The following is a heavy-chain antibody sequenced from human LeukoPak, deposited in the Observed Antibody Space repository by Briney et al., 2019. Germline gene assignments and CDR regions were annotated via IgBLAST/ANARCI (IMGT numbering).Heavy chain of an antibody. Sequence: SETLSLTCAVYGGSFSGYYWTWIRQPPGKGLEWIGEIHYSGRINYNPSLKSRVTISADTSNNHFSLKMNSVTAGDTAVYYCSRGTDAYKCGNSWGQGTLVTVSS. CDR2: IHYSGRI. D-gene: IGHD5-24*01. CDR3: SRGTDAYKCGNS. CDR1: GGSFSGYY. V-gene: IGHV4-34*01. J-gene: IGHJ4*02.